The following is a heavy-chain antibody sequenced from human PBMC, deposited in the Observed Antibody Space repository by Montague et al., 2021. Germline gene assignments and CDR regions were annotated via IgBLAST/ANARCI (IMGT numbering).Heavy chain of an antibody. CDR2: ISYDGIKE. J-gene: IGHJ6*03. CDR3: ARASSYGKSSYYYMDV. Sequence: SLRLSCPPSGFTFSSYAMHWVRQAPGRGLEWVAVISYDGIKEYYADSVRGRFTISRDNSNNTLYMQMNSLRAEDTATYYCARASSYGKSSYYYMDVWGRGTTVTVSS. D-gene: IGHD4-17*01. CDR1: GFTFSSYA. V-gene: IGHV3-30-3*01.